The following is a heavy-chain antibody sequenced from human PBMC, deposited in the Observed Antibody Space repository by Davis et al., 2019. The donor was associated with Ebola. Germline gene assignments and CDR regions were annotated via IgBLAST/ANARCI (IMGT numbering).Heavy chain of an antibody. CDR3: ARAPSRYCSSTSCYTGAAVYYYYGMDV. CDR1: GYTFTSYY. Sequence: ASVKVSCKASGYTFTSYYMHWVRQAPGQGLEWMGLINPSGGSTSYAQKFQGRVTMTRDTSTSTVYMELSSLRSEDTAVYYCARAPSRYCSSTSCYTGAAVYYYYGMDVWGQGTTVTVSS. CDR2: INPSGGST. D-gene: IGHD2-2*02. J-gene: IGHJ6*02. V-gene: IGHV1-46*01.